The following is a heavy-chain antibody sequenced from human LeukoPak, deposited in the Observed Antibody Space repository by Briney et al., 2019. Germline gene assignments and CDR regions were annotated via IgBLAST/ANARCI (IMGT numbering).Heavy chain of an antibody. V-gene: IGHV4-4*09. CDR1: GGSISSYY. CDR3: ARHGDRYQLSNHYAFDI. J-gene: IGHJ3*02. D-gene: IGHD2-2*01. Sequence: SETLSLTCTVSGGSISSYYWSWIRQPPGKGLEWIGYIYTSGSTNYNPSLKSRVTISVDTSKNQFSLKLSSVTAADTAVYYCARHGDRYQLSNHYAFDIWGQGTMVTVSS. CDR2: IYTSGST.